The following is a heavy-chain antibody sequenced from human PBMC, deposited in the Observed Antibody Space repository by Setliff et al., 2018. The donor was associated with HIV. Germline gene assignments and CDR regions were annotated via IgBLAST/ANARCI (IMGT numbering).Heavy chain of an antibody. J-gene: IGHJ4*02. CDR3: ARGGGPDTNFDS. V-gene: IGHV4-39*07. CDR1: GGSISSGDYY. CDR2: IYYSGST. Sequence: SETLSLTCTVSGGSISSGDYYWHWMRQPPGKGLEWIGSIYYSGSTHYKSSLKSRVTISVDTSKNQFSLRLSSVTAADTAVYYCARGGGPDTNFDSWGRGTLVTVSS.